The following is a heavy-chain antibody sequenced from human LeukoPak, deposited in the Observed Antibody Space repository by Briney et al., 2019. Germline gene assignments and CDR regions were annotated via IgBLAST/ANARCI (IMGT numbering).Heavy chain of an antibody. CDR1: GYNFTTYD. D-gene: IGHD4-11*01. CDR2: MNPNSGDT. J-gene: IGHJ4*02. V-gene: IGHV1-8*01. CDR3: ARASLVDYPTLDY. Sequence: ASVKVSCKASGYNFTTYDINWVRQATGQEPEWMGWMNPNSGDTGSVQKFQGRVTMTWNTSIDTAYMELASLRSEDTAVYYCARASLVDYPTLDYWGQGTLVTVSS.